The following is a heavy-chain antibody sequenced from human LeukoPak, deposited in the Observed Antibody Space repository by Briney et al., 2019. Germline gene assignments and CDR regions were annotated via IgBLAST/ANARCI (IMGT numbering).Heavy chain of an antibody. CDR3: TTGPIVVVTAYFDY. V-gene: IGHV3-15*01. J-gene: IGHJ4*02. D-gene: IGHD2-21*01. CDR2: IKSKTDGGTT. Sequence: GGSLRLSCAASGFTFSHAWMTWVRQAPGKGLEWVGRIKSKTDGGTTDYAAPVKGRFTISRDGSKNTLYLQMNSLETEDTAVYYCTTGPIVVVTAYFDYWGQGTLVTVSS. CDR1: GFTFSHAW.